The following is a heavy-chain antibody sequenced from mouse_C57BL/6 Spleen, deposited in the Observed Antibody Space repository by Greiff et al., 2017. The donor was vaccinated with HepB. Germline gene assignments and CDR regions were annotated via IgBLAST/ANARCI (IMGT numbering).Heavy chain of an antibody. CDR2: IDPSDSYT. J-gene: IGHJ1*03. CDR1: GYTFTSYW. CDR3: ARSGGFGTVVDWYFDV. D-gene: IGHD1-1*01. Sequence: VQLQQPGAELVMPGASVKLSCKASGYTFTSYWMHWVKQRPGQGLEWIGEIDPSDSYTNYNQKFKGKSTLTVDKSSSTAYMQLSSLTSEDSAVYYCARSGGFGTVVDWYFDVWGTGTTVTVSS. V-gene: IGHV1-69*01.